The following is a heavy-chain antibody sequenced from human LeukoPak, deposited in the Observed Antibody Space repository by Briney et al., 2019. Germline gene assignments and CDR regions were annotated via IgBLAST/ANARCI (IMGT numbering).Heavy chain of an antibody. V-gene: IGHV3-49*04. J-gene: IGHJ4*02. Sequence: SLRLSCTASGFTFGDYAMSWVRQAPGKGLEWVGFIRSKAYGGTTEYAASVKGRFTISRDDSKSIAYLQMNSLKTEDTAVYYCTRAPYCSGGSCYDYWGQGTLVTVSS. CDR3: TRAPYCSGGSCYDY. CDR2: IRSKAYGGTT. CDR1: GFTFGDYA. D-gene: IGHD2-15*01.